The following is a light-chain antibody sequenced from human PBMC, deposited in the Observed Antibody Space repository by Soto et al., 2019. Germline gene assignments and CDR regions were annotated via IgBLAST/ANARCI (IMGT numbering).Light chain of an antibody. CDR2: AVN. CDR3: SSYTRSSTLVV. Sequence: QSALTQPASVSGSPGQSITISCTGTSSDIGAYNYVSWYQQHPGKVPKLMIYAVNNRPSGVSDRFSGSKSGNTASLTISGLQAEDEADYYCSSYTRSSTLVVFGGGTKLTVL. CDR1: SSDIGAYNY. V-gene: IGLV2-14*01. J-gene: IGLJ2*01.